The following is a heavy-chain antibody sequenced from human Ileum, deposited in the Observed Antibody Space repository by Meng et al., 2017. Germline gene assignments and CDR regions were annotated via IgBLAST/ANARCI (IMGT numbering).Heavy chain of an antibody. CDR3: AREDDSTGYHYGVLDY. D-gene: IGHD3-22*01. Sequence: GGPLRPSCPVPGFPFSSFELTWVRQAPGQGLEWLSYISTSGSIVDADSVRGRFTISRDNARNALYLQMNSLRAEDTAVYYCAREDDSTGYHYGVLDYWGQGALVTVSS. J-gene: IGHJ4*02. CDR1: GFPFSSFE. V-gene: IGHV3-48*03. CDR2: ISTSGSI.